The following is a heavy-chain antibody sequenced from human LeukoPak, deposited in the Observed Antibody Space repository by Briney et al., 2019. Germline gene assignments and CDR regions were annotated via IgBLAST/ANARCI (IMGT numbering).Heavy chain of an antibody. CDR3: ARGRYCSSTSCYTPKGDWFDP. V-gene: IGHV3-11*04. Sequence: GGSLRLSCAASGFTLSDYYMSWIRQAPGKGLEWVSYISSSGSTIYYADSVKGRFTISRDNAKNSLYLQMNSLRAEDTAVYYCARGRYCSSTSCYTPKGDWFDPWGQGTLVTVSS. D-gene: IGHD2-2*02. CDR2: ISSSGSTI. CDR1: GFTLSDYY. J-gene: IGHJ5*02.